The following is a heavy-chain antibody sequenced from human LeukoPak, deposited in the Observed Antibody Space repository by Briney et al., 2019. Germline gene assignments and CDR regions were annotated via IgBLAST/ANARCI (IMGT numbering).Heavy chain of an antibody. CDR3: ARDRRYYDSSGYQGPPGYYYYYMDV. CDR2: INPSGGST. V-gene: IGHV1-46*01. D-gene: IGHD3-22*01. J-gene: IGHJ6*03. Sequence: GASVKVSCKASGYTFTSHYMHWVRQAPGQGLVWMGIINPSGGSTSYAQKCQGRVSMTRDTSTSTVYMELSSLRSEDTAVYYCARDRRYYDSSGYQGPPGYYYYYMDVWGKGTTVTVSS. CDR1: GYTFTSHY.